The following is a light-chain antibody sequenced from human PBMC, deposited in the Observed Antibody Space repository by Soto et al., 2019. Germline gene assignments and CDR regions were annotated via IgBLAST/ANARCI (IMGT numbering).Light chain of an antibody. CDR1: QSVGKY. CDR2: GAS. V-gene: IGKV3D-15*01. CDR3: QQYNDWPRT. Sequence: EIVLTQSPGTLSLSPGERATLSCRASQSVGKYLAWYQQKPGQAPRLLIYGASTRATGIPDRFSGSGSGTDFTLTISRLEPEDSAVYHCQQYNDWPRTFGQGTKVDIK. J-gene: IGKJ1*01.